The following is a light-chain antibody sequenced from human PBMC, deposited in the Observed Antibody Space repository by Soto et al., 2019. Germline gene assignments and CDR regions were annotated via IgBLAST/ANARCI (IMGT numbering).Light chain of an antibody. CDR1: ASDIGRYNY. CDR3: NSYAGSNNSV. V-gene: IGLV2-8*01. Sequence: QSALTQPPSASGSPGQSVTISCIGTASDIGRYNYVSWYQHHPGKAPKLIIYEVTKRPSGVPVRSPGSKSGTTASLTVSGLQADDEADYYCNSYAGSNNSVFGAETKVPV. CDR2: EVT. J-gene: IGLJ1*01.